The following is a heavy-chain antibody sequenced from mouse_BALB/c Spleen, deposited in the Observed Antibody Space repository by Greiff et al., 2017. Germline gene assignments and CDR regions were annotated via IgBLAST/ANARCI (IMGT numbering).Heavy chain of an antibody. CDR2: ISYSGST. Sequence: EVKLQQSGPSLVKPSQTLSLTCSVTGDSITSGYWNWIRKFPGNKLEYMGYISYSGSTYYNPSLKSRISITRDTSKNQYYLQLNSVTTEDTATYYCARSLTTGYAMDYWGQGTSVTVSS. V-gene: IGHV3-8*02. CDR1: GDSITSGY. D-gene: IGHD1-1*01. CDR3: ARSLTTGYAMDY. J-gene: IGHJ4*01.